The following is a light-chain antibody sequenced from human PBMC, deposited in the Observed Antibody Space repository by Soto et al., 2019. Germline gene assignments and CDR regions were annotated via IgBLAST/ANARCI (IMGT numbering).Light chain of an antibody. Sequence: DIVMTKSPDSLAVSLGERATINCKSSQSVLYSSNNKNYLTWYQQKPVQPPKLLIYWASTRESGVPDRFSGSGSGTDFTLTISSLQAEDVAVYYCQQYYNTPWTFGQGTKVEIK. CDR2: WAS. J-gene: IGKJ1*01. CDR1: QSVLYSSNNKNY. V-gene: IGKV4-1*01. CDR3: QQYYNTPWT.